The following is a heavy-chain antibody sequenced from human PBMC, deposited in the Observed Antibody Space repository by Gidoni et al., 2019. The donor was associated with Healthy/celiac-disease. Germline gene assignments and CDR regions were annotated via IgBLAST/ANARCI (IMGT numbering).Heavy chain of an antibody. CDR2: ISYDGSNK. J-gene: IGHJ5*02. D-gene: IGHD2-15*01. V-gene: IGHV3-30*04. CDR3: ARNSIVVVVQGWFDP. Sequence: QVQLVESGGGVVQPGRSLRLSCAASGFTFSSYAMHWVRQAPGKGLEWVAVISYDGSNKYYADSVKGRFTISRDNSKNTLYLQMNSLRAEDTAVYYCARNSIVVVVQGWFDPWGQGTLVTVSS. CDR1: GFTFSSYA.